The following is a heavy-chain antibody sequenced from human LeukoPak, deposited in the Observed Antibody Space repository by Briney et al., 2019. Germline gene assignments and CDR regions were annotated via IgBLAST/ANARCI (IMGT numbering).Heavy chain of an antibody. J-gene: IGHJ4*02. CDR1: GGTFSSYA. CDR2: IIPILGIA. Sequence: SVKVSCKASGGTFSSYAISWVRQAPGQGLEWMGRIIPILGIANYAQKFQGRVTITADKSTSTAYMELSSLRSEDTAVYYCARSPFYDSSGYYPGGWGQGTLVTVSS. CDR3: ARSPFYDSSGYYPGG. V-gene: IGHV1-69*04. D-gene: IGHD3-22*01.